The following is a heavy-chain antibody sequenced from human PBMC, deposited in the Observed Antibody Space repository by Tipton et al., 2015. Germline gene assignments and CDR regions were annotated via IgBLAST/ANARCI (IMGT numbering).Heavy chain of an antibody. D-gene: IGHD3-10*01. V-gene: IGHV3-33*01. J-gene: IGHJ6*02. CDR1: GFTLSHYG. CDR3: ARRRARGAYGLDV. Sequence: SLRLSCAASGFTLSHYGMHWVRQAPGKGLEWVAVIWFDGNNTFYADSVKGRFTISRDTSKNTLYLQMNSLRVEDTAVFYCARRRARGAYGLDVWGQGTPVIVSS. CDR2: IWFDGNNT.